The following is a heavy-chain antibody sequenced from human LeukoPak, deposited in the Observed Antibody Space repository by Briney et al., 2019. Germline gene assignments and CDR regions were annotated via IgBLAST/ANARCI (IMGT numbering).Heavy chain of an antibody. J-gene: IGHJ4*02. CDR3: AREKFRDY. D-gene: IGHD2-21*01. Sequence: PGGSLRLFCAASGFTFSSYGMHWVRQAPGKGLEWVAVIWYDGSNKYYADSVKGRFTISRDNAKNSLYLQMNSLRAEDTAVYYCAREKFRDYWGQGTLVTVSS. CDR2: IWYDGSNK. CDR1: GFTFSSYG. V-gene: IGHV3-33*01.